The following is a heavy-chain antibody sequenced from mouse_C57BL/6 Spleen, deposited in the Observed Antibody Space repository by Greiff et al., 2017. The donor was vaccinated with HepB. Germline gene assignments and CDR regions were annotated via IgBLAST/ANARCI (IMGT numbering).Heavy chain of an antibody. V-gene: IGHV5-17*01. J-gene: IGHJ2*01. D-gene: IGHD1-1*01. CDR3: ARGGYYYGSSFYFDY. Sequence: EVQLVESGGGLVKPGGSLKLSCAASGFTFSDYGMHWVRQAPEKGLEWVAYISSGSSTIYYADTVKGRFTISRDNAKNTLFLQMTSLRSEDTAMYCCARGGYYYGSSFYFDYWGQGTTLTVSS. CDR1: GFTFSDYG. CDR2: ISSGSSTI.